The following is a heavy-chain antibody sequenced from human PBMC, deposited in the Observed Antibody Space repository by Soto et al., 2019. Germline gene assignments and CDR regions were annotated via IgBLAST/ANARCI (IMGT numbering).Heavy chain of an antibody. D-gene: IGHD1-1*01. Sequence: QVQLVESGGGVVQPGRSLRLSCAASGFTFSSFGMHWVRQAPGKGLECVAFISFDGSNQYYVDSVRGRFIISRDNSKNTLSLQMNNLKAEDTAVYYCAKDTSKYSHNWPAYYGLDVWGQGTTVTVSS. CDR2: ISFDGSNQ. CDR3: AKDTSKYSHNWPAYYGLDV. V-gene: IGHV3-30*18. J-gene: IGHJ6*02. CDR1: GFTFSSFG.